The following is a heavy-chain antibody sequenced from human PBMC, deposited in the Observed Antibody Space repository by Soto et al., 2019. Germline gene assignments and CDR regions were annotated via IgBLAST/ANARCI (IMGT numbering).Heavy chain of an antibody. CDR1: GLPFSDYA. V-gene: IGHV3-30*18. J-gene: IGHJ4*02. CDR3: AKGGRQWMVTSDFNY. CDR2: VSHDGRNT. Sequence: VQLVESGGGVVQPGRSLRLSCAASGLPFSDYAMHWVRQAPGKGLEWVAVVSHDGRNTHYADSVKGRFTISRDSSKNTGSLEMTSLRAEDTAVYYFAKGGRQWMVTSDFNYWGQGALVTISS. D-gene: IGHD6-19*01.